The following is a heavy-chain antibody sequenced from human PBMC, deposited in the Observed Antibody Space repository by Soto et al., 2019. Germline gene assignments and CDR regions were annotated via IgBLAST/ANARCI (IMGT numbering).Heavy chain of an antibody. Sequence: EVQLVESGGGLVQPGGSLRLSCAASGFTFSSYDMHWVRQATGKGLEWVSAIGTAGDTYYPGSVKGRFTISRENAKNALYLQMNSRRAEDTAVYYCARDQGDGEFSFDYWGQGTLVTVSS. CDR1: GFTFSSYD. D-gene: IGHD3-10*01. CDR2: IGTAGDT. V-gene: IGHV3-13*01. CDR3: ARDQGDGEFSFDY. J-gene: IGHJ4*02.